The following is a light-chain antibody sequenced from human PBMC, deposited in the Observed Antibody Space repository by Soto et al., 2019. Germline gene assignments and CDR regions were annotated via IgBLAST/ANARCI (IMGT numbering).Light chain of an antibody. Sequence: QTVVTQEPSLTVSPGGTVTLTCGSSTGPVTSSNYPYWFQQKPGQAPRTLIYDTSNKHSWTPARFSGSLLGGKAALTLSGAQPEDEADYYCLVSDRGEEIFGGGTKLTVL. CDR3: LVSDRGEEI. J-gene: IGLJ2*01. V-gene: IGLV7-46*01. CDR1: TGPVTSSNY. CDR2: DTS.